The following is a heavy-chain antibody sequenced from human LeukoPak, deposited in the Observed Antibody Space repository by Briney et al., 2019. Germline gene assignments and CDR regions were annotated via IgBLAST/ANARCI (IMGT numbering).Heavy chain of an antibody. Sequence: ASVKVSFKASGYTFTNYYMHWVRQAPGQGLEWMGIINPSGGSTSYAQKFQGRVTMTRDTSTSTVYMELSSLRSEDTAVYYCARVAGNGIFDYWGQGTLVTVSS. J-gene: IGHJ4*02. CDR2: INPSGGST. V-gene: IGHV1-46*01. D-gene: IGHD6-19*01. CDR3: ARVAGNGIFDY. CDR1: GYTFTNYY.